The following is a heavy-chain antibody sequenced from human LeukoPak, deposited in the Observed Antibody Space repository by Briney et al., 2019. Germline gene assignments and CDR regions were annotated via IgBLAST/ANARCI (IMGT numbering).Heavy chain of an antibody. CDR3: ARAGITMVRGRGAFDI. J-gene: IGHJ3*02. V-gene: IGHV3-53*01. CDR2: IYSGGST. Sequence: GGSLRLSCAASGFTVSSNYMSWVRQAPGKGLEWVSVIYSGGSTYYADSVKDRFTISRDNSKNTLYLQMNSLRAEDTAVYYCARAGITMVRGRGAFDIWGQGTMVTVSS. D-gene: IGHD3-10*01. CDR1: GFTVSSNY.